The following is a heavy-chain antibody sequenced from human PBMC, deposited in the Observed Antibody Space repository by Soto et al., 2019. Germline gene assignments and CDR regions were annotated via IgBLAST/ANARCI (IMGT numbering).Heavy chain of an antibody. V-gene: IGHV3-23*01. J-gene: IGHJ4*02. CDR1: GFPFSSYA. CDR3: AKEDIVVVVAATLFDY. CDR2: ISGSGGST. Sequence: PGGSLSLSCAASGFPFSSYAMSWVRQAPGKGLEWVSAISGSGGSTYYADSVKGRFTISRDNSKNTLYLQMNSLRAEDTAVYYCAKEDIVVVVAATLFDYWGQGTLVTVSS. D-gene: IGHD2-15*01.